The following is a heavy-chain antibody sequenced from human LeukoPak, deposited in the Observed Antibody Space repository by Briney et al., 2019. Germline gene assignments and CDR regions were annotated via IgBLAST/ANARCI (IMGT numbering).Heavy chain of an antibody. CDR3: ARMSSSWHDAFDI. D-gene: IGHD6-13*01. CDR2: IIPILGIA. Sequence: GASVKVSCKASGYTFTSYAISWVRQAPGQGLEWMGRIIPILGIANYAQKFQGRVTITADKSTSTAYMELSSLRSEDTAVYYCARMSSSWHDAFDIWGQGTMVTVSS. CDR1: GYTFTSYA. J-gene: IGHJ3*02. V-gene: IGHV1-69*04.